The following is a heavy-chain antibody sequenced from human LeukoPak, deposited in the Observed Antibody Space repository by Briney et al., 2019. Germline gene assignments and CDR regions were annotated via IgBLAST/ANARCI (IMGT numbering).Heavy chain of an antibody. Sequence: GGSLRLSCAASGFTFSNYAMSWVRQAPGKGLEWVSAISGSGGTTYNADSVKGRFAISRDNSKNTLYLQMNSLRAEDTAVYYCVKGNWEDRWGQGTLVIVSS. CDR3: VKGNWEDR. V-gene: IGHV3-23*01. CDR1: GFTFSNYA. CDR2: ISGSGGTT. J-gene: IGHJ4*02. D-gene: IGHD7-27*01.